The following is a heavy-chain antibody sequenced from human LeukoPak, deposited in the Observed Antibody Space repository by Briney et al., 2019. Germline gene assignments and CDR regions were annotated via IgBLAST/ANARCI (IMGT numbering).Heavy chain of an antibody. CDR3: ARAGVRYYYDSSGYRLSFDY. CDR1: GGSFRVYY. V-gene: IGHV4-34*01. CDR2: INYSGST. D-gene: IGHD3-22*01. Sequence: SETLSLTCAVYGGSFRVYYWSWIRQPPGKGREWIGEINYSGSTNYNPSLKSRVSISVDTSKNQFSLKLSSVTAADTAVYYCARAGVRYYYDSSGYRLSFDYWGQGTLVTVSS. J-gene: IGHJ4*02.